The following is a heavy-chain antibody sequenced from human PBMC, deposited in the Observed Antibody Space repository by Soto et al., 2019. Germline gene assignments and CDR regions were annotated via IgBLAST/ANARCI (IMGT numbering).Heavy chain of an antibody. CDR3: AKGAAYCSTTTCRGAMDV. Sequence: QVQLVESGGGVVQPGRSRRLSCAASGFMFSSYGIDWVRQAPGKGLEWVAAISYDGSDQWYAESVKGRFTISRDNSKNPLYLQMNSLRVEDTAVYYCAKGAAYCSTTTCRGAMDVWGQGTTVTVSS. V-gene: IGHV3-30*18. J-gene: IGHJ6*02. D-gene: IGHD2-2*01. CDR1: GFMFSSYG. CDR2: ISYDGSDQ.